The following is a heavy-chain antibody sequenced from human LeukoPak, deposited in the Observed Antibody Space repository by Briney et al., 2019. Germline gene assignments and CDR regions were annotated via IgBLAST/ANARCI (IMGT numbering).Heavy chain of an antibody. CDR2: VSYSGST. CDR1: GDFNTHYY. J-gene: IGHJ4*02. D-gene: IGHD5-18*01. Sequence: SETLSLTCSVSGDFNTHYYWSWVRQPPGKGLEWIGYVSYSGSTDYNPSLKSRVIISIDTSKTQFSLRLSSVTAADTAVYYCARENDRYGRIDYWGQGTQVTVSS. CDR3: ARENDRYGRIDY. V-gene: IGHV4-59*01.